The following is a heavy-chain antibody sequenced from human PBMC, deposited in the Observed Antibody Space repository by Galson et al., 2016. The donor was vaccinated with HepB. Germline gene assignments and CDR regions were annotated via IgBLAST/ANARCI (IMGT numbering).Heavy chain of an antibody. V-gene: IGHV1-24*01. CDR2: FDPEGGKT. J-gene: IGHJ4*02. CDR3: ATLPRDFGVIEPLDY. D-gene: IGHD3-3*01. CDR1: GYSLSELP. Sequence: VKVSCKVSGYSLSELPMHWVRQAPGGGLEWMGRFDPEGGKTIYAETFEGRLTMTQDSSTDTAYMQLTSLNTNDTAVYFCATLPRDFGVIEPLDYWGQGTLITVSS.